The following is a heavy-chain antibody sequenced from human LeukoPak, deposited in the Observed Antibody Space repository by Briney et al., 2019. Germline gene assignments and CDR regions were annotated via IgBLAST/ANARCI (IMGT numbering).Heavy chain of an antibody. CDR1: GYTFTNYA. J-gene: IGHJ4*02. CDR3: ARDKTMVGYGIDY. Sequence: ASVKVSCKASGYTFTNYAMHWVRQAPGQRLEWMGWINGGNGNTKYSQEFQGRVTIIADKSTSTAYMELSSLRSEDTAVYYCARDKTMVGYGIDYWGQGTLATVSS. V-gene: IGHV1-3*03. D-gene: IGHD4/OR15-4a*01. CDR2: INGGNGNT.